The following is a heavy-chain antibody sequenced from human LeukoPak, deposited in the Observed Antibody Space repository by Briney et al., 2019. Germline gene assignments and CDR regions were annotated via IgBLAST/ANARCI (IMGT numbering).Heavy chain of an antibody. Sequence: GGSLRLSCAASGFTFDDYAMHWVRQAPGKGLEWVSLISGDGGSTYYADSVKGRFTISRDNSKNTLYLQMNSLRAEDTAVYYCANLPEGYCSSTSCPYYFDYWGQGTLVTVSS. CDR2: ISGDGGST. J-gene: IGHJ4*02. CDR1: GFTFDDYA. V-gene: IGHV3-43*02. D-gene: IGHD2-2*01. CDR3: ANLPEGYCSSTSCPYYFDY.